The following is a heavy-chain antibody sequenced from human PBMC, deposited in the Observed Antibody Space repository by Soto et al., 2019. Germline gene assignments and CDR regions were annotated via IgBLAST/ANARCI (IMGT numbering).Heavy chain of an antibody. J-gene: IGHJ4*02. CDR2: IRSKANNYAT. V-gene: IGHV3-73*01. CDR3: TRSGYGDYGDYYFDH. D-gene: IGHD4-17*01. CDR1: GFTFSGSA. Sequence: EVQLVESGGGLVQRGGSLKLSCAASGFTFSGSAMHWVRQASGKGLEWAGRIRSKANNYATSYGASVKGRFTISRDDSENTTHLQMNSLETEDTAVYYCTRSGYGDYGDYYFDHWGQGTLVTVSS.